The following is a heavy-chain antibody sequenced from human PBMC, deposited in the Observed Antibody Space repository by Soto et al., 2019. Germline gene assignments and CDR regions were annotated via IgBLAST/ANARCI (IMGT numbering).Heavy chain of an antibody. CDR1: GFTFSSYI. V-gene: IGHV3-48*01. J-gene: IGHJ6*02. Sequence: EGSLRLSCAASGFTFSSYIMNWVRQAPGKGLEWVSYISSSSSTIYYVGSVKGRFTISRDNAKTSLNLQMNSLRAEDTAVYYCARSSGGSGKLWNYYGMDVWGQGTTVTVSS. D-gene: IGHD3-10*01. CDR3: ARSSGGSGKLWNYYGMDV. CDR2: ISSSSSTI.